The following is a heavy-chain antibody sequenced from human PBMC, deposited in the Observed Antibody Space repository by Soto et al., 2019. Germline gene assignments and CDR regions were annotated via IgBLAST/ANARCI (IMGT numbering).Heavy chain of an antibody. V-gene: IGHV3-23*01. CDR1: GFIFSNNA. Sequence: PGGSLRLSCAASGFIFSNNAMNWVRQAPGQGLGWVSGISVSGSSTYYADSVKGRFTISRDNSKNTLNLQMNSLRAEDTAVYYCVKVYSDSSGTQSGFDYWGQGTLVTVSS. J-gene: IGHJ4*02. D-gene: IGHD3-22*01. CDR3: VKVYSDSSGTQSGFDY. CDR2: ISVSGSST.